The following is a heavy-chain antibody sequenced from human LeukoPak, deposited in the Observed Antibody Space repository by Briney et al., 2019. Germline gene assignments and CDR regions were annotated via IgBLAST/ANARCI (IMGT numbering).Heavy chain of an antibody. CDR3: AKDQVGATNFDY. D-gene: IGHD1-26*01. V-gene: IGHV3-23*01. CDR2: ISGSGGST. CDR1: GFPFSSYA. J-gene: IGHJ4*02. Sequence: GGSLRLSCAASGFPFSSYAMSWVRQAPGKGLEWVSAISGSGGSTYYADSVKGRFTISRDNSKNTLYLQMNSLRAEDTAVYYCAKDQVGATNFDYWGQGTLVTVSS.